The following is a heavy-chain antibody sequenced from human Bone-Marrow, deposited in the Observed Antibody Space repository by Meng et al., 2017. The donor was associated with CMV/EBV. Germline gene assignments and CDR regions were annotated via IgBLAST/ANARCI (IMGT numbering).Heavy chain of an antibody. V-gene: IGHV4-4*07. CDR1: GGSISSYY. J-gene: IGHJ6*02. CDR3: ARVINGDFWSGYYTGNGMDV. Sequence: SETLSLTCTVSGGSISSYYWSWIRQPAGKGLEWIGRIYTSGSTNYNPSLKSRVTISVDTSKNQFSLKLSSVTAADTAVYYCARVINGDFWSGYYTGNGMDVWGQGTTVTVSS. D-gene: IGHD3-3*01. CDR2: IYTSGST.